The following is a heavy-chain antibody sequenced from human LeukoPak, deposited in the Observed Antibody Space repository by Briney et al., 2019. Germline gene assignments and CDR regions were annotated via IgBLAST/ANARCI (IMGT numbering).Heavy chain of an antibody. CDR2: IYHSGST. J-gene: IGHJ4*02. D-gene: IGHD3-3*01. V-gene: IGHV4-61*01. Sequence: PSETLSLTCTVSGGSVSSGSYYWSWIRQPPGKGLDWIGYIYHSGSTNYNPSLKSRVTISVDTSKTQISLKLRAVPAADPAVYYCARSRVWSDYWGYFDYWGQGTLVTVSS. CDR1: GGSVSSGSYY. CDR3: ARSRVWSDYWGYFDY.